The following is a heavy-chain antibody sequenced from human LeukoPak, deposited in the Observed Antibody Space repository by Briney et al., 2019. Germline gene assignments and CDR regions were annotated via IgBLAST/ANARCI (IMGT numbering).Heavy chain of an antibody. CDR2: ISSSSTNT. J-gene: IGHJ4*02. CDR3: AKPSSGYGSFDS. D-gene: IGHD6-19*01. CDR1: GFTFRSYA. V-gene: IGHV3-23*01. Sequence: PGGSLRLPCPASGFTFRSYAMSWVRQAPGKRLEWVLAISSSSTNTYYADSVKGRFTISRDNSKNTLYLQMNSLKAEDTAVYYCAKPSSGYGSFDSWGQGTLVTVSP.